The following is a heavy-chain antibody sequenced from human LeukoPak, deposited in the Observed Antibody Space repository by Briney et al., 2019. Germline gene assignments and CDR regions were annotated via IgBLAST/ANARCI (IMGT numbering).Heavy chain of an antibody. V-gene: IGHV1-2*02. J-gene: IGHJ5*02. CDR1: GYTFTGYY. CDR2: INPNSGGT. CDR3: ARVGCSSTSCYTDRFDP. D-gene: IGHD2-2*02. Sequence: SSVKVSCKASGYTFTGYYMHWVRQAPGQGLGWMGWINPNSGGTNYAQKFQGRVTMTRDTSISTAYMELSRLRSDDTAVYYCARVGCSSTSCYTDRFDPWGQGTLVTVSS.